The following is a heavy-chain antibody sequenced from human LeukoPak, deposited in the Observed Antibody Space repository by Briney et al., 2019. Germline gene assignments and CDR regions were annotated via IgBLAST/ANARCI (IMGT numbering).Heavy chain of an antibody. CDR2: MSASGST. V-gene: IGHV4-4*07. J-gene: IGHJ5*02. CDR1: GGSISSYY. D-gene: IGHD3-22*01. Sequence: SETLSLTCTVSGGSISSYYWSWIRQPAGGGLEWIGRMSASGSTNYSPSLKSRVTMSVDTSKNQFSLLLNSVTAADTAVYYCARVYYYDSSGYYWFDPWGQGTLVTVSS. CDR3: ARVYYYDSSGYYWFDP.